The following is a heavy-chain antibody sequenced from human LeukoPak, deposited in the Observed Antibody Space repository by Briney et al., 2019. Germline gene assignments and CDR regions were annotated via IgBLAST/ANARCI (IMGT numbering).Heavy chain of an antibody. CDR1: GGSISSYY. J-gene: IGHJ5*02. CDR3: ARGALGPRMRGYSIHH. D-gene: IGHD4-11*01. Sequence: PSETLSLTCTVSGGSISSYYWSWIRQPPGKGLEWIGYIYTSGSTNYNPSLKSRVTISVDTSKNQFSLKLSSVTAADTAVYYCARGALGPRMRGYSIHHWGQGTLVTVSS. CDR2: IYTSGST. V-gene: IGHV4-4*09.